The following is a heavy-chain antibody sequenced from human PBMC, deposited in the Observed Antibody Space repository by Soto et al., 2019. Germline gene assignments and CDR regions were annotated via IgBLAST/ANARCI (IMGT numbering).Heavy chain of an antibody. J-gene: IGHJ5*02. V-gene: IGHV1-18*04. Sequence: ASVKVSCKASGYTFTSYGISGVRQPPGQGREWMGWISAYKGNTNYAQKLQGRVTMTTETSTRIAYLELRSLRSDDTAVYYCARDLDGSSGWYNPWGQGTLVTVSS. CDR3: ARDLDGSSGWYNP. D-gene: IGHD6-19*01. CDR2: ISAYKGNT. CDR1: GYTFTSYG.